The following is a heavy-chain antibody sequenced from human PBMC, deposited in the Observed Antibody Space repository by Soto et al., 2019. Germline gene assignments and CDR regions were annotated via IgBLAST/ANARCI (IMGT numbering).Heavy chain of an antibody. V-gene: IGHV1-69*01. CDR1: GGTFSTSS. J-gene: IGHJ4*02. Sequence: QLQLVQSGTEVREPGSSVKVSCTASGGTFSTSSFVWVRQGPGQGLEWMGGIIPNFTRTNFAQKFQGRVTFSADESTRTTYMELRSLTSEDTAIYYCARDVVRSTAGDSWGQGTLVTVSS. CDR2: IIPNFTRT. D-gene: IGHD2-15*01. CDR3: ARDVVRSTAGDS.